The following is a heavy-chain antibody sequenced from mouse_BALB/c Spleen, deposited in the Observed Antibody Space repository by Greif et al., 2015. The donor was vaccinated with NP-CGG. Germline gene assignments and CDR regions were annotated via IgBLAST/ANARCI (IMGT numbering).Heavy chain of an antibody. J-gene: IGHJ2*01. CDR1: GYTFTSYW. V-gene: IGHV1-69*02. CDR3: TRNVYFDY. CDR2: IYPSDSYT. Sequence: QVQLQQSGAELVRPGASVKLSCKASGYTFTSYWINWVKQRPGQGLEWIGNIYPSDSYTNYNQKFKDKATLTVDKSSSTAYMQLSSPTSEDSAVYYCTRNVYFDYWGQGTTLTVSS.